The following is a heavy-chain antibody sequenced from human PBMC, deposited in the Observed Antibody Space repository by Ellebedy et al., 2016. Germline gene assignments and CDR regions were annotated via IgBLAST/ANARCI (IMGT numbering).Heavy chain of an antibody. D-gene: IGHD2-15*01. J-gene: IGHJ4*02. CDR2: IKADGREK. V-gene: IGHV3-7*04. CDR1: GFNFHNSW. CDR3: VRDRPCSGTNCFHAFDN. Sequence: GESLKISXAASGFNFHNSWMHWVRQGPGKGLEWVANIKADGREKYYVDSVKGRFTISRDNAANSLFLQVNSLRAEDTAVYYCVRDRPCSGTNCFHAFDNWGQGTQVIVSS.